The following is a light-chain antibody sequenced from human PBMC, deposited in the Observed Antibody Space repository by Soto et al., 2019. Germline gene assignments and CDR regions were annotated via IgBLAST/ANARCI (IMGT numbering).Light chain of an antibody. CDR3: QQYDAWPLT. CDR2: DAS. J-gene: IGKJ4*01. V-gene: IGKV3-15*01. Sequence: VVMTQSPATLSVSPGESATLSCRASQSVSRNLAWYQQKFGQAPRLLIYDASTRATGIPARFSGSGSGTEFTLTISSLQSEDFAVYYCQQYDAWPLTFGGGTKVDI. CDR1: QSVSRN.